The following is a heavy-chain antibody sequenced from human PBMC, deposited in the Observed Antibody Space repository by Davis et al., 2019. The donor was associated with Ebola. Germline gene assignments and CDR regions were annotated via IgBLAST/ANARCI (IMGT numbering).Heavy chain of an antibody. CDR3: TRESGGGMDV. D-gene: IGHD3-16*01. CDR1: GFTFSSYW. V-gene: IGHV3-49*04. Sequence: GGSLRLSCAASGFTFSSYWMSWVRQAPGKGLEWVGFIRSKAYGGTTEYAASVKGRFTISRDDSKTIAYLQMNSLKTEDTAVYYCTRESGGGMDVWGQGTTVTVSS. J-gene: IGHJ6*02. CDR2: IRSKAYGGTT.